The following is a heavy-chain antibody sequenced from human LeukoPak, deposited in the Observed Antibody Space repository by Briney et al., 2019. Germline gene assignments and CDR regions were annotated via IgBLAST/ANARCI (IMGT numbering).Heavy chain of an antibody. CDR1: GFTFSSYS. V-gene: IGHV3-21*01. CDR2: ISSSSSYI. J-gene: IGHJ5*02. D-gene: IGHD5-12*01. Sequence: GGSLRLSCAASGFTFSSYSMNWVRQAPGKGLEWVSSISSSSSYIYYADSVKGRFTISRDNAKNSLYLQMNSLRAEDTAVYYCARDSEGWYSGCDLNWFDPWGQGTLVTVSS. CDR3: ARDSEGWYSGCDLNWFDP.